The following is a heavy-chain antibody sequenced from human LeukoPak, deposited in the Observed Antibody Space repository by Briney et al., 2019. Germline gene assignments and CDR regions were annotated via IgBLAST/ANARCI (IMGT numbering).Heavy chain of an antibody. CDR3: ARIESGYDSGYYYYYMDV. J-gene: IGHJ6*03. Sequence: GGSLRLSCAASGFTFSSYSMNWVRQAPGKGLEWVSFISSSSSYIYYADSVRGRFTISRDNAKNSLYLQMNSLRAEDTAVYYCARIESGYDSGYYYYYMDVWGKGTTVTVSS. D-gene: IGHD5-12*01. CDR1: GFTFSSYS. V-gene: IGHV3-21*01. CDR2: ISSSSSYI.